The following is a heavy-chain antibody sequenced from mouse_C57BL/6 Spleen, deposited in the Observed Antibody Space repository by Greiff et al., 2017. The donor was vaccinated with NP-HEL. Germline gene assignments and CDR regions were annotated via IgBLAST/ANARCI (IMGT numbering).Heavy chain of an antibody. J-gene: IGHJ2*01. V-gene: IGHV1-54*01. Sequence: QVQLQQSGAELVRPGTSVKVSCKASGYAFTNYLIEWVKQRPGQGLEWIGVINPGSGGTNYNEKFKGKGTLTADKSSSTAYMQLSSLTSEDSAVYVCARASSGPFDYWGQGTTLTVSS. CDR1: GYAFTNYL. CDR2: INPGSGGT. D-gene: IGHD3-2*02. CDR3: ARASSGPFDY.